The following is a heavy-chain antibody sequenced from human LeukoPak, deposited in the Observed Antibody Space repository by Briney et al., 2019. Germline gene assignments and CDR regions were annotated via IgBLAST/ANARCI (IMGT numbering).Heavy chain of an antibody. J-gene: IGHJ4*02. Sequence: SETLSLTCTVSGGSISSSNYYWGWIRQHPGKGLEWIGYIYYSGSTYYNPSLKSRVTISVDTSKNQFSLKLSSVTAADTAVYYCARGGWGEGGDYWGQGTLVTVSS. V-gene: IGHV4-31*03. D-gene: IGHD7-27*01. CDR2: IYYSGST. CDR1: GGSISSSNYY. CDR3: ARGGWGEGGDY.